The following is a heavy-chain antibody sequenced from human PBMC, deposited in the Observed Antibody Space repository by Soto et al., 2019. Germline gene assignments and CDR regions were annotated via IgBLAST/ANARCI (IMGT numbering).Heavy chain of an antibody. D-gene: IGHD2-2*01. CDR3: ARDRVPIVVVPVDYYYYGMDV. CDR1: GFTFSSYA. J-gene: IGHJ6*02. V-gene: IGHV3-30-3*01. Sequence: PGGSLRLSCAASGFTFSSYAMHWVRQAPGKGLEWVAVISYDGSNKYYADSVKGRFTISRDNSKNTLYLQMNSLRAEDTAVYYCARDRVPIVVVPVDYYYYGMDVWGQGTTVTVSS. CDR2: ISYDGSNK.